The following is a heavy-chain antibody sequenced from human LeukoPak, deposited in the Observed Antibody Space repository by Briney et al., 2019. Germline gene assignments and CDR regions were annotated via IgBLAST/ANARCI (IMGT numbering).Heavy chain of an antibody. CDR1: GYTFTSYV. V-gene: IGHV1-3*01. D-gene: IGHD6-19*01. CDR2: INAGNGNT. Sequence: ASVKVSCKASGYTFTSYVMHWVRQAPGQRLEWMGWINAGNGNTEYSQKFQGRVTITRDTSASTAYMELSSLRSEDTAVYYCARVEGSQWLVPGDYWGQGTLVTVSS. J-gene: IGHJ4*02. CDR3: ARVEGSQWLVPGDY.